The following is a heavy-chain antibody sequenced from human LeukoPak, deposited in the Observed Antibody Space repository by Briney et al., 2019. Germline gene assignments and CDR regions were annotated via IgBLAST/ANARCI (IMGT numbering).Heavy chain of an antibody. J-gene: IGHJ5*02. CDR2: IYYSGST. CDR3: ARGEGHCTIGECRNWFDP. Sequence: KASETLSLTCIVSGGSISSYYWSWIRQPPGKGLEWIGYIYYSGSTNYNPSLKSRVTISVDTSKNQFSLKLSSVTAADTAVYYCARGEGHCTIGECRNWFDPWGQGTLVTVSS. CDR1: GGSISSYY. V-gene: IGHV4-59*01. D-gene: IGHD2-8*01.